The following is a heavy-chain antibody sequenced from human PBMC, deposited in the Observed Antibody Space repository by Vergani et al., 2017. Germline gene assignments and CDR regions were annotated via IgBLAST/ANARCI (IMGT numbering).Heavy chain of an antibody. J-gene: IGHJ2*01. CDR1: GGSISSGGYY. CDR3: ARELTWFGEEPWYFEL. D-gene: IGHD3-10*01. CDR2: IYYSGST. V-gene: IGHV4-31*03. Sequence: QVQLQESGPGLVKPSETLSLTCTVSGGSISSGGYYWSWIRQHPGKGLEWIVYIYYSGSTYYNPSLKSRVTMSVDTSKNQFSLKLSSVTAADTAVYYCARELTWFGEEPWYFELWGRGTLVTVSS.